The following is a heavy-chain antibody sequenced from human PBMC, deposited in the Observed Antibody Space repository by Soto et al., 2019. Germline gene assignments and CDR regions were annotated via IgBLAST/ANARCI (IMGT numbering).Heavy chain of an antibody. J-gene: IGHJ4*02. CDR3: ARRSSSWYFDY. V-gene: IGHV3-23*01. CDR1: GFTFSSYA. CDR2: ISGSDGST. D-gene: IGHD6-13*01. Sequence: GGSLRLSCAASGFTFSSYAMNLVRQAPGKGLEWVSVISGSDGSTYYADSVKGRFTISRDNSKNTLNLQMNSLRAEDTAVYYCARRSSSWYFDYWGQGTLVTVS.